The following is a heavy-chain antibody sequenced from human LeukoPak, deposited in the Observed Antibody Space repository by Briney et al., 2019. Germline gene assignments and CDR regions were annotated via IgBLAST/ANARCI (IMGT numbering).Heavy chain of an antibody. CDR3: ARDRPLFYCSGGSCYRYDY. V-gene: IGHV1-46*01. Sequence: HXGXXXXGQGLGWMGIVXPSGGSTSYAQKFQGRVTMTRDTSTSTGYMELSSLRSEDTAVYYCARDRPLFYCSGGSCYRYDYWGQGTLVTVSS. CDR2: VXPSGGST. J-gene: IGHJ4*02. D-gene: IGHD2-15*01.